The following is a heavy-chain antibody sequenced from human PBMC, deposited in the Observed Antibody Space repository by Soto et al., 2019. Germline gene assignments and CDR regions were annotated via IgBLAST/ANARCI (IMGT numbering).Heavy chain of an antibody. V-gene: IGHV1-69*06. CDR3: ASTYYYDSSGYLAEYFPH. D-gene: IGHD3-22*01. CDR1: GGTFSSYA. CDR2: IIPIFGTA. Sequence: QVQLVQSGAEVKKPGSSVKVSCKASGGTFSSYAISWVRQAPGQGLEWMGGIIPIFGTANYAQKFQGRVTITADKSTSTAYMELSSLRSEHTAVYYCASTYYYDSSGYLAEYFPHWGQGTLVTVSS. J-gene: IGHJ1*01.